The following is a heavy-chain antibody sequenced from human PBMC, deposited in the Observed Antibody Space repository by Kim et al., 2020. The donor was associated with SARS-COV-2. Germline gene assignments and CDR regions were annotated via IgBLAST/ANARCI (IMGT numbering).Heavy chain of an antibody. CDR1: GGSISSSSYY. CDR3: ARRPFTKNPYCGGDCYSFDY. Sequence: SETLSLTCTVSGGSISSSSYYWGWIRQPPGKGLEWIGSIYYSGSTYYNPSLKSRVTISVDTSKNQFSLKLSSVTAADTAVYYCARRPFTKNPYCGGDCYSFDYWGQGTLVTVSS. CDR2: IYYSGST. V-gene: IGHV4-39*01. J-gene: IGHJ4*02. D-gene: IGHD2-21*01.